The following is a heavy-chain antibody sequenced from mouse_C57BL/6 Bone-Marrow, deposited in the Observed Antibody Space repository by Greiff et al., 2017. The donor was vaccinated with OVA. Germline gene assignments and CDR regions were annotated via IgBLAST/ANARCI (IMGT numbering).Heavy chain of an antibody. D-gene: IGHD1-1*01. CDR3: ARERVTTVVATRYFDV. CDR2: INPSSGYT. V-gene: IGHV1-7*01. Sequence: QVQLKESGAELAKPGASVKLSCKASGYTFTSYWMHWVKQRPGQGLEWIGYINPSSGYTKYNQKFKDKATLTADKSSSTAYMQLSSLTYEDSAVYYCARERVTTVVATRYFDVWGTGTTVTVSS. CDR1: GYTFTSYW. J-gene: IGHJ1*03.